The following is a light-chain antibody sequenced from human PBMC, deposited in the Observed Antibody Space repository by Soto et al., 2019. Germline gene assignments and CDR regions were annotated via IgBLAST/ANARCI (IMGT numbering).Light chain of an antibody. J-gene: IGKJ5*01. Sequence: EIVMTQSPATLSVSPGERATLSCRSSESVSSNLAWYQQKAGQAPRLLIYGASTRATGIPARFSGSGSGTEFTLTISSLQSEDFAVYYCQQYTNWPPQITFGQGTRLGIK. CDR1: ESVSSN. V-gene: IGKV3-15*01. CDR3: QQYTNWPPQIT. CDR2: GAS.